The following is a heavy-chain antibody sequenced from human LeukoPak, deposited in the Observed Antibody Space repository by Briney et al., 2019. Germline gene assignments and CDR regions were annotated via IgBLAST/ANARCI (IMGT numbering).Heavy chain of an antibody. J-gene: IGHJ5*02. CDR3: ARGRQQLVFYWFDP. CDR1: GFTFSSYA. V-gene: IGHV3-30*04. Sequence: GGSLRLSCAASGFTFSSYAMHWVRQAPGKGLEWVAVISYDRSLKYYADSVRGRFTISSDNSKNTLYLQMNSLRAEDTAVYYCARGRQQLVFYWFDPWGQGTLVTVSS. D-gene: IGHD6-13*01. CDR2: ISYDRSLK.